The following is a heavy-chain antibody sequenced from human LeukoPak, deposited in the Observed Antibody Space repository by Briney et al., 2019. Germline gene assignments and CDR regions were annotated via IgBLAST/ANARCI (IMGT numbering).Heavy chain of an antibody. CDR2: MYYSGST. D-gene: IGHD4-23*01. CDR1: GGSVSSYY. CDR3: ARDESRWALGY. J-gene: IGHJ4*02. V-gene: IGHV4-59*02. Sequence: SETLSLTCTVSGGSVSSYYWSWIRQPPGKGLEWIGYMYYSGSTNYNPSLKSRVTISIDTSKNQFSLKLNSVTAADTAVYYCARDESRWALGYWGQGTLVTVSS.